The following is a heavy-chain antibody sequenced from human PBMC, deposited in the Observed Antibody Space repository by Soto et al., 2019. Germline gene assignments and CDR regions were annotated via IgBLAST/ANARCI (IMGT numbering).Heavy chain of an antibody. CDR1: GFTFSNYA. V-gene: IGHV3-23*01. Sequence: EVQLLESGGVLVQPGGSLRLSCAASGFTFSNYAMSWVRQAPGKGLEWVSTISGGGFETYYAESVKTRFIISRDNSKNTMGLQINNLRAEDAAVYYCAKRDVVGSSLSAIAFLIDHWGQGTPVTVS. J-gene: IGHJ4*02. CDR2: ISGGGFET. CDR3: AKRDVVGSSLSAIAFLIDH. D-gene: IGHD2-21*01.